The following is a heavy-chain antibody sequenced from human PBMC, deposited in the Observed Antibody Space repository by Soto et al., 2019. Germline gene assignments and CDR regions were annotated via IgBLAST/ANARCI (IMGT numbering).Heavy chain of an antibody. V-gene: IGHV3-64*01. CDR1: GFTPRGYA. CDR3: ARRARQDFYYMDV. CDR2: ISSNGVGT. J-gene: IGHJ6*03. Sequence: EVQLAESGGGLAQPGGSLRLSCAASGFTPRGYAMDWVRQAPGKGLEYVSGISSNGVGTYYANSVQGRFTMSRDNSKNTVYLQMCSLRPEDLAVYYCARRARQDFYYMDVWGKGTTVTVSS. D-gene: IGHD6-6*01.